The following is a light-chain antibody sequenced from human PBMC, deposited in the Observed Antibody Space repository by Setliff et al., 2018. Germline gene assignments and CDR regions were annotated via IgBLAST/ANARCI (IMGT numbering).Light chain of an antibody. V-gene: IGLV2-14*03. Sequence: QSVLAQPASVSGSPGQWITISCSGTSSDVGGYNYVSWYQQHPGKAPKLMIYDVTNRPSGISNRFSGSKSGNTASLTISGLQAEDDADYYCSSYTTSGTYVFGTGTKV. J-gene: IGLJ1*01. CDR2: DVT. CDR3: SSYTTSGTYV. CDR1: SSDVGGYNY.